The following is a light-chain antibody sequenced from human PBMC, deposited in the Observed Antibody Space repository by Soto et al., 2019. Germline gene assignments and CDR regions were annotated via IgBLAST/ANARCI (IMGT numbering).Light chain of an antibody. J-gene: IGKJ4*01. Sequence: EIVLTQSPGTLSLSPGERRTLSCRASQSVSSSYLAWYQQKDGQAPRXXIYGASSRATGIPDRFSGILYGTGGTITIRRLEPEDGAVYSGQQYDYSPPTFGGGTKVDIK. CDR1: QSVSSSY. CDR3: QQYDYSPPT. V-gene: IGKV3-20*01. CDR2: GAS.